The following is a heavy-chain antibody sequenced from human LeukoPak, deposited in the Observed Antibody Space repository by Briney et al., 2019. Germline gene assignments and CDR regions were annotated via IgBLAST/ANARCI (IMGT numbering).Heavy chain of an antibody. D-gene: IGHD3-10*01. CDR1: GFTFSGYS. CDR3: ASLPLLYFGDDY. Sequence: GGSLRLSCAASGFTFSGYSMNWVRQAPGKGLEWVSSISSSSSYIYYADSVKGRFTISRDNAKNSLYLQMNSLRAEDTAVYYCASLPLLYFGDDYWGQGTLVTVSS. J-gene: IGHJ4*02. CDR2: ISSSSSYI. V-gene: IGHV3-21*01.